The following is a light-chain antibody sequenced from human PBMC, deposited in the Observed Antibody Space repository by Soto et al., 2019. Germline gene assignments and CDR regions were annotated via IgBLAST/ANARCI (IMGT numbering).Light chain of an antibody. CDR1: QSVNNN. J-gene: IGKJ2*01. Sequence: EIVMTQSPATLSLSPGERATLSCRASQSVNNNLAWYQQKPGQTPRLLIYSASTRATGIPSRFSGSGSGTEFTLSISSLQSEDFALYYCPQYNDWPYTFDRGTKLEIK. CDR2: SAS. CDR3: PQYNDWPYT. V-gene: IGKV3-15*01.